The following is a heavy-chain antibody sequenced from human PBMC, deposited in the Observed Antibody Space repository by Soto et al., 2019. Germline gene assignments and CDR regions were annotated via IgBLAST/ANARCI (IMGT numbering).Heavy chain of an antibody. CDR2: INPSGGST. CDR1: GYTLTSYY. V-gene: IGHV1-46*01. J-gene: IGHJ6*02. CDR3: ARNSGYESYNYYYGMDV. D-gene: IGHD5-12*01. Sequence: ASVKVSCKASGYTLTSYYMHWVRQAPGQGLEWMGIINPSGGSTSYAQKFQGRVTMTRDTSTSTVYMELSSLRSEDTAVYYCARNSGYESYNYYYGMDVWGQGTTVTVSS.